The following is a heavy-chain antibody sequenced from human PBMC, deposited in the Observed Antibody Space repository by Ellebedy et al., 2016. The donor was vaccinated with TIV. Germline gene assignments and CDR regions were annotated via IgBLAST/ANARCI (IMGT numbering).Heavy chain of an antibody. V-gene: IGHV1-18*01. D-gene: IGHD4-17*01. CDR1: GYTFTSFG. J-gene: IGHJ6*02. CDR3: ARDDYGDRYGMDV. CDR2: VSGYNGNT. Sequence: ASVKVSXKASGYTFTSFGFSWVRHAPGQGLEWMGRVSGYNGNTNYAQKLQGRVTMTTDTSTSTAYMELRSLRSDDTAVYYCARDDYGDRYGMDVWGQGTTVTVSS.